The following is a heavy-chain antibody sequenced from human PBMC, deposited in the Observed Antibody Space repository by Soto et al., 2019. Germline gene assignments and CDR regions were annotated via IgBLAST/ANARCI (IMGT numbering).Heavy chain of an antibody. CDR2: IYPGDSDT. CDR1: GYSFTSYW. D-gene: IGHD3-22*01. CDR3: ARHWAYYDSSGYYLDY. J-gene: IGHJ4*02. Sequence: SLKISCKGSGYSFTSYWIGWVRQMPGKGLEWMGIIYPGDSDTRYSPSFQGQVTISADKSISTAYLQWSSLKASDTAMYYCARHWAYYDSSGYYLDYWGQGTLVTVSS. V-gene: IGHV5-51*01.